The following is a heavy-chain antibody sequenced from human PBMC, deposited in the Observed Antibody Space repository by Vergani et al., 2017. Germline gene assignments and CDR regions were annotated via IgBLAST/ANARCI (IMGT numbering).Heavy chain of an antibody. J-gene: IGHJ5*02. CDR1: ESSFISNE. D-gene: IGHD3-10*01. Sequence: EVMLVQSGAEVKKPGESLKISCKYSESSFISNEIAWVRQMSGKGLQWMGNINPIDSKIAYSPSFQGQAIMSLDKSITTAYLQWRSLKASDTAIYYCTRHVPCGDGGCFHFGPWGQGTQVTVSS. CDR3: TRHVPCGDGGCFHFGP. V-gene: IGHV5-51*01. CDR2: INPIDSKI.